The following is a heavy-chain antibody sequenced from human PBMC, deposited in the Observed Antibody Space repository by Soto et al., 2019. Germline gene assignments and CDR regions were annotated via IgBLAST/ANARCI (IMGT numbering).Heavy chain of an antibody. CDR1: GFTFSDYY. V-gene: IGHV3-11*01. CDR2: ISSSGSTI. Sequence: GGSLRLSCAASGFTFSDYYMTWIRQAPRKGLEWVSYISSSGSTIYYADSVKGRFTISRDNAKNSLYLQMNSLRAEDTAVYYCARGLVYSVRGVPFDIWGQGTMVTVSS. J-gene: IGHJ3*02. D-gene: IGHD3-10*02. CDR3: ARGLVYSVRGVPFDI.